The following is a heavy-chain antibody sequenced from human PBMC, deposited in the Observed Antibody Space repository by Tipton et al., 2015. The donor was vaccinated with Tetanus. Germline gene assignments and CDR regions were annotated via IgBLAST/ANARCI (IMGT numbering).Heavy chain of an antibody. CDR2: INHSGTS. Sequence: TLSLTCAVNGGAFSGYYWTWIRQSPGKGLEWIGEINHSGTSNHNPSLKSRVTTSVDTSKNPFFLQLSSVTAADTAVYYCARGRLTYYYGSGSRGWFDPWGQGTPVTVSS. J-gene: IGHJ5*02. CDR1: GGAFSGYY. V-gene: IGHV4-34*01. D-gene: IGHD3-10*01. CDR3: ARGRLTYYYGSGSRGWFDP.